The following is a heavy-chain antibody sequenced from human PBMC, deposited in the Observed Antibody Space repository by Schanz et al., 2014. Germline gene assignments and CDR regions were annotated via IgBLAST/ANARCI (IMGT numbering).Heavy chain of an antibody. Sequence: EVQLAQSGRGLVQPGGSLRLSCAASGFTFSDSWMHWVRQAPGKGLVWVSRTSNDGSFTTFADSVKGRFTISRDTAKNTVFLQMNNLRAEDTAVYYCARGASRDYFAMYVWGQGTTGAVSS. CDR3: ARGASRDYFAMYV. V-gene: IGHV3-74*02. CDR1: GFTFSDSW. J-gene: IGHJ6*02. CDR2: TSNDGSFT.